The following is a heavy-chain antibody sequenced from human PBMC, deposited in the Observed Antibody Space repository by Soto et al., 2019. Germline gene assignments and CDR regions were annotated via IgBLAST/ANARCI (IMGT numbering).Heavy chain of an antibody. J-gene: IGHJ6*04. V-gene: IGHV3-33*01. D-gene: IGHD3-9*01. Sequence: GKGLEWVAVIWYDGSNKYYADSVKGRFTISRDNSKNTLYLQMNSLRAEDTALFYCARNNISGYGSVLDFWRKGTTIPVSS. CDR3: ARNNISGYGSVLDF. CDR2: IWYDGSNK.